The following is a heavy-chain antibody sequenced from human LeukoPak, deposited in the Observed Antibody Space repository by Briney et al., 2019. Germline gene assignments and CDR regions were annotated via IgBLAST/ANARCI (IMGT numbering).Heavy chain of an antibody. CDR1: GFTFSAYA. J-gene: IGHJ4*02. CDR3: AKEREYYDSSRYSGFDY. CDR2: ISGSGGRT. Sequence: GGSLRLSCAASGFTFSAYAMNWVRQAPGKGLEWVSSISGSGGRTYYADSVKGRFTISRDNSKNTLYLQLNGLRAEDTAVYYCAKEREYYDSSRYSGFDYWGQGTLVTVSS. V-gene: IGHV3-23*01. D-gene: IGHD3-22*01.